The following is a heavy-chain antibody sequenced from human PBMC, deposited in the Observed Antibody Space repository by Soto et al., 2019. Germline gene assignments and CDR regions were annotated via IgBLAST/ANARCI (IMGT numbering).Heavy chain of an antibody. D-gene: IGHD3-16*01. J-gene: IGHJ5*02. CDR3: ARVWGALAPIAGWCGP. CDR2: IYQTGST. Sequence: QVQLQESGPGLVKPSGTLSLTCAVSNGSITSGNWWSWVRQPPGKGREWIGDIYQTGSTNYNPSLSRRVSISVDQSKNNFSLSPVSVTAADTSVYFCARVWGALAPIAGWCGPWGRGILVTVSS. V-gene: IGHV4-4*02. CDR1: NGSITSGNW.